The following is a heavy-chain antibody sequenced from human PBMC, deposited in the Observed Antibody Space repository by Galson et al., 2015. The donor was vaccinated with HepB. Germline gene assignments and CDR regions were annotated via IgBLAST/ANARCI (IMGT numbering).Heavy chain of an antibody. D-gene: IGHD2-8*01. V-gene: IGHV3-21*01. CDR1: GFIFSSYS. Sequence: SLRLSCAASGFIFSSYSMNWVRQAPGKGLEWVSSISSSSSYIYYADSVKGRFTISRDNAKNSLYLQMNSLRAEDTAVYYCARVYVHDAFDIWGQGTMVTVSS. CDR3: ARVYVHDAFDI. J-gene: IGHJ3*02. CDR2: ISSSSSYI.